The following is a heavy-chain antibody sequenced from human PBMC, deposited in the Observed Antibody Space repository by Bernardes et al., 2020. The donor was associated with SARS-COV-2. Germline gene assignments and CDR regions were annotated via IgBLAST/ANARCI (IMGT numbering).Heavy chain of an antibody. J-gene: IGHJ5*02. V-gene: IGHV4-61*02. D-gene: IGHD6-6*01. CDR3: ARESVGIAARPFDT. CDR2: IYASGIT. CDR1: GGTISSGTYY. Sequence: SETLSLTCTVSGGTISSGTYYWSWIRQPAGKGLEWIGRIYASGITSYNPALKSRVMVSVDTPENLFSLRLSSVTAADTAVYYCARESVGIAARPFDTWGQGTLVTVSS.